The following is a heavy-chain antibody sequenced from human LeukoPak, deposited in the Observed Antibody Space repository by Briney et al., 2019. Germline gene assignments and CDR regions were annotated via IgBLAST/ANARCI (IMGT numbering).Heavy chain of an antibody. Sequence: GGSLRLSCAASGFTFSSYAMSWVRQAPGKGLEWVAVIWYDGSNKYYADSVKGRFTISRDNSKNTLYLQMNSLRAEDTAVYYCARDGLYCSGGSCYRLFDYWGQGTLVTVS. V-gene: IGHV3-33*08. J-gene: IGHJ4*02. D-gene: IGHD2-15*01. CDR1: GFTFSSYA. CDR2: IWYDGSNK. CDR3: ARDGLYCSGGSCYRLFDY.